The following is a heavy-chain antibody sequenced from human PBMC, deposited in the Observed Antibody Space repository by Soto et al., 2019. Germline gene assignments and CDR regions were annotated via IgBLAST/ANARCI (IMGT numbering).Heavy chain of an antibody. CDR3: ASVLAYCGGDCPVAFDI. Sequence: SETPSLTCTVSGGSISSYYWSWIRQPPGKGLEWIGYIYYSGSTNYNPSLKSRVTISVDTSKNQFSLKLSSVTAADTAVYYCASVLAYCGGDCPVAFDIWGQGTMVTVSS. CDR2: IYYSGST. V-gene: IGHV4-59*01. D-gene: IGHD2-21*02. J-gene: IGHJ3*02. CDR1: GGSISSYY.